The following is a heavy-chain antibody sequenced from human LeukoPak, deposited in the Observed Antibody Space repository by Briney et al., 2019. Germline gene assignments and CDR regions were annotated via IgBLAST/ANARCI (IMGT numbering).Heavy chain of an antibody. CDR3: ARDPVAAGNPRDYYYMDV. CDR1: GFTFSSYA. D-gene: IGHD6-13*01. CDR2: ISYDASNK. V-gene: IGHV3-30*04. Sequence: PGGSLRLSCAASGFTFSSYAMHWVRQAPGRGLEWAAVISYDASNKYHADSVKGRFTISRYNSKNTLYLHMNRLRAEDTAVYYCARDPVAAGNPRDYYYMDVWGKGTTVTVSS. J-gene: IGHJ6*03.